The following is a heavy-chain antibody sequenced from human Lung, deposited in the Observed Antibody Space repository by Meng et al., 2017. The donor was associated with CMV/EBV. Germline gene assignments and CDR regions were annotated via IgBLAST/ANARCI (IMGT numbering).Heavy chain of an antibody. J-gene: IGHJ5*01. CDR3: ARLTGTVYVHWFDS. CDR1: GGSFSGSY. CDR2: IDDTGRT. V-gene: IGHV4-34*01. Sequence: SETLSLXFAVYGGSFSGSYWHWIRQPPGMSLEWIGEIDDTGRTKYSPSLNSRVTMLLDTSKKQFSLKLSSVTAADTAVYYCARLTGTVYVHWFDSWGQGTLVTVSS. D-gene: IGHD1-7*01.